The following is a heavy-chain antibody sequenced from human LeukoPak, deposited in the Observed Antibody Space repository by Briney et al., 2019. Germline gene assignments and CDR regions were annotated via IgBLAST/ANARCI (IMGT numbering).Heavy chain of an antibody. J-gene: IGHJ4*02. Sequence: GGSLTLSCAASVFTYSRYPMRWVRQPPGKGLEWVSAISGSGGSKYFADSVEGRFTISRDNSKNTLYLQKNSLRAEDTAVYYCAKRGYSYGVPGRYFDYWGQGTLVTVSS. CDR2: ISGSGGSK. V-gene: IGHV3-23*01. D-gene: IGHD5-18*01. CDR1: VFTYSRYP. CDR3: AKRGYSYGVPGRYFDY.